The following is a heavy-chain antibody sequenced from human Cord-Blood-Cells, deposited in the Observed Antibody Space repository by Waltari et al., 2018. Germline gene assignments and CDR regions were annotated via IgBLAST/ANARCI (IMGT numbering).Heavy chain of an antibody. V-gene: IGHV3-21*05. CDR2: NRRSSSNI. D-gene: IGHD2-2*01. CDR3: ARECSSTSCYDY. Sequence: EVQLVESGGGLVKPGGSLRLSCAASGFTFSSYSMNWVRQGPGKGQERISYNRRSSSNIYNTDSVKGRFTISEDNAKNSLYLQMNCLRAEDTAVYYCARECSSTSCYDYWGQGTLVTVSS. J-gene: IGHJ4*02. CDR1: GFTFSSYS.